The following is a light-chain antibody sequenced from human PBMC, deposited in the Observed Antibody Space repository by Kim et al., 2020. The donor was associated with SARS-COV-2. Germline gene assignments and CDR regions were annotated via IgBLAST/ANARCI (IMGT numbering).Light chain of an antibody. Sequence: DIQMTQSPSSLSASVGDRVTITCRASQRISNYLNWYQQNPGKAPKLLIYAASSLQSGVPSRFSGSGSGTDFTLTITSLQPEDSATYYCQQSYKTPYTFGQGTKLEI. CDR3: QQSYKTPYT. J-gene: IGKJ2*01. V-gene: IGKV1-39*01. CDR1: QRISNY. CDR2: AAS.